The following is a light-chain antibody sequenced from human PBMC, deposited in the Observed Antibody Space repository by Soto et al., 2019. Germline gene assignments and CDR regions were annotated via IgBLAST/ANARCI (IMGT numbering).Light chain of an antibody. J-gene: IGKJ3*01. CDR3: QQSYSTPFT. Sequence: DIQMTQSPSSLSASVGDRVNITCRASQSITRYLTSYQQKPGKAPKLLMYDASSLQRGVPPRFSGSRSGTDFTLTISSLQPEDFATYYCQQSYSTPFTFGPGTTVDIK. CDR2: DAS. V-gene: IGKV1-39*01. CDR1: QSITRY.